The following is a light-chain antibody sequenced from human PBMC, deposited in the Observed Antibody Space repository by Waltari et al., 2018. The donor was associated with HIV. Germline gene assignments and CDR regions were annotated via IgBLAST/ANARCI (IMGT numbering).Light chain of an antibody. V-gene: IGKV3-15*01. CDR3: QQYNNWPIT. J-gene: IGKJ5*01. CDR1: QSVNTL. Sequence: EVVLTQSPATLSVSAGERATLSCRGSQSVNTLLAWYQQKPGQPPRLHIYGASTRAADIPARFSGSGSGTEFTLAISSLQSEDSAVYYCQQYNNWPITFGQGTRLEIE. CDR2: GAS.